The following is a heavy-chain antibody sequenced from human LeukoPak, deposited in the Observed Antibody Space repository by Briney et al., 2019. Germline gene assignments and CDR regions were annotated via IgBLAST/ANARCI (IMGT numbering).Heavy chain of an antibody. V-gene: IGHV3-53*01. J-gene: IGHJ4*02. Sequence: GGSLRLSCAASGFTFRSYNMNWVRQAPGKGLEWVSVIYSGGTTYYADSVKGRFTISRDNSKNTLFLQMNSPRAEDTAVYYCAREQLATGFDYWGQGTLVTVSS. CDR2: IYSGGTT. CDR1: GFTFRSYN. CDR3: AREQLATGFDY. D-gene: IGHD6-6*01.